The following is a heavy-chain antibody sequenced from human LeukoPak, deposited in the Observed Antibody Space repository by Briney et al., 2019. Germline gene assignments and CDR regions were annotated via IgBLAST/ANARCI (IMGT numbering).Heavy chain of an antibody. CDR1: GGSISGYN. Sequence: SETLSLTCTVSGGSISGYNWGWIRQPPGKGLEWIGYISYTGRTNHNPSLKSRVALSVDTSKIQFSLKLNSVTAADTAVYYCARKPIFASGRHWYYFDNWGQGTLVTVSS. CDR3: ARKPIFASGRHWYYFDN. CDR2: ISYTGRT. D-gene: IGHD3-10*01. J-gene: IGHJ4*02. V-gene: IGHV4-59*08.